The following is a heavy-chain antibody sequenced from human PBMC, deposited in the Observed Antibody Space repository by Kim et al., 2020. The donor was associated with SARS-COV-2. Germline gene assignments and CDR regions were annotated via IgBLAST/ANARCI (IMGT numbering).Heavy chain of an antibody. CDR1: GGSISSSSYF. V-gene: IGHV4-39*01. D-gene: IGHD3-10*02. Sequence: SETLSLTCTVSGGSISSSSYFWGWIRQPPGKGLELIGSIYFRGSTYYNPSLKSRVTISVDTSKNQFSLKLSSVTAADTAVYYCARRGTMFNGYFDLWGRGTLVTVSS. CDR3: ARRGTMFNGYFDL. CDR2: IYFRGST. J-gene: IGHJ2*01.